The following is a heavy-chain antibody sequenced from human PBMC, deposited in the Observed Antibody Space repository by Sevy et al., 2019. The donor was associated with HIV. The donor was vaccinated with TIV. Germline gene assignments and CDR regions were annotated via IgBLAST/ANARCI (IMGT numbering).Heavy chain of an antibody. CDR3: ARDGPYYYDTSGMMAFVL. V-gene: IGHV1-18*01. CDR2: ISAYNDNT. CDR1: GYTFTTSG. J-gene: IGHJ3*01. D-gene: IGHD3-22*01. Sequence: ASVKVSCKASGYTFTTSGISWVRQAPGQGLEWMGWISAYNDNTYYPQNLQGRVTMTTDTSTSTACMVLRSLRSDDTAVYYCARDGPYYYDTSGMMAFVLWGQGTMVTVSS.